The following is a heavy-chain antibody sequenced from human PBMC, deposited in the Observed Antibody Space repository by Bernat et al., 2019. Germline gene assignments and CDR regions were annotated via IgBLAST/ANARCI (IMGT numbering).Heavy chain of an antibody. CDR2: ISGSGGST. J-gene: IGHJ4*02. CDR3: AKCRTYYDFWSGYYAPGAFDY. V-gene: IGHV3-23*01. D-gene: IGHD3-3*01. Sequence: EVQLLESGGGLVQPGGSLRLSCAASGFTFSSYAMSWVRQAPGKGLEWVSAISGSGGSTYYADSVKGRFTISRDNSKNTLYLQMNSLRAEDTAVYYCAKCRTYYDFWSGYYAPGAFDYWGQGTLVTVSS. CDR1: GFTFSSYA.